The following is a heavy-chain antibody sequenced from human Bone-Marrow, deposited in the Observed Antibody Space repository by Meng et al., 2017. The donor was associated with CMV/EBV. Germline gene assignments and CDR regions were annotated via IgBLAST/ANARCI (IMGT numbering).Heavy chain of an antibody. Sequence: SETLSLTCTVSGGSISSYYWSWIRQPPGKGLEWIGYIYYSGSNNYNPSLKGRVTISADTSKNQFSLKLSSVTAADTAVYYCASHRRIAAAINLWGQGTLVTVSS. J-gene: IGHJ5*02. CDR2: IYYSGSN. V-gene: IGHV4-59*01. CDR3: ASHRRIAAAINL. CDR1: GGSISSYY. D-gene: IGHD6-13*01.